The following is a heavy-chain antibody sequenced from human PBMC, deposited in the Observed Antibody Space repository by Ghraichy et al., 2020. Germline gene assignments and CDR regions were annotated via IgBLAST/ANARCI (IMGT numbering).Heavy chain of an antibody. V-gene: IGHV1-69*06. J-gene: IGHJ6*02. CDR2: IIPIFGTA. CDR1: GGTFSSYA. D-gene: IGHD6-6*01. Sequence: SVKVSCKASGGTFSSYAISWVRQAPGQGLEWMGGIIPIFGTANYAQKFQGRVTITADKSTSTAYMELSSLRSEDPAVYYCASERGECSSPWVYYSYGMVVWGQGTTVTVS. CDR3: ASERGECSSPWVYYSYGMVV.